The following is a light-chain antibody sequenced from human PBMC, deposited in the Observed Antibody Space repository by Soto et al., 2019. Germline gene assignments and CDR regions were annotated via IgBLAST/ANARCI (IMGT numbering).Light chain of an antibody. J-gene: IGKJ5*01. CDR3: QQYNSWSSIT. CDR2: GAS. Sequence: EIVMTQSPATLSVSPGERATLSCRASQSVSSNLAWYQQKPGQAPRLLIYGASTRATGIPGRFSDSGSGTEFALTISSLQSEDLAIYYCQQYNSWSSITFGQGTRLEIK. CDR1: QSVSSN. V-gene: IGKV3-15*01.